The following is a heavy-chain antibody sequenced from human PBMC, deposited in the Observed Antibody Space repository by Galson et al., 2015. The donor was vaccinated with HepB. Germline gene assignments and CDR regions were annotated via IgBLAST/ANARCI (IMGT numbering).Heavy chain of an antibody. J-gene: IGHJ6*02. V-gene: IGHV3-33*01. CDR3: ARDPWRKGRGGMDV. Sequence: SLRLSCAASGFTFSSYGMHWVRQAPGKGLEWVAVIWYDGSNKYYADSVKGRFTISRDNSKNTLYLQMNSLRAEDTAVYYCARDPWRKGRGGMDVWGQGTTVTVSS. D-gene: IGHD3-10*01. CDR1: GFTFSSYG. CDR2: IWYDGSNK.